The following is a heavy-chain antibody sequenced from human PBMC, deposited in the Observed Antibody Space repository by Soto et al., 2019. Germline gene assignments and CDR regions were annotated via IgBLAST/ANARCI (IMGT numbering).Heavy chain of an antibody. J-gene: IGHJ4*02. D-gene: IGHD3-9*01. CDR2: IYYSGST. CDR1: GGSISSSSYY. V-gene: IGHV4-39*01. CDR3: ARRGYDILTGLGEIDY. Sequence: SETLSLTCTVSGGSISSSSYYWGWIRQPPGKGLEWIGSIYYSGSTYYNPSLKSRVTISVDTSKNQFSLKLSSVTAADTAVYYCARRGYDILTGLGEIDYWGQGTLVTVSS.